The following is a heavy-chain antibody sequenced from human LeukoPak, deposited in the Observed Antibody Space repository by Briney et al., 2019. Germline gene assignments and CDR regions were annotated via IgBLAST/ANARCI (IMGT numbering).Heavy chain of an antibody. CDR3: ARAQIAAAGTYYMDV. CDR1: GGSFSGYY. V-gene: IGHV4-34*01. Sequence: SETLSLTGAVYGGSFSGYYWSWIRQPPGKGLEWSGEINHSGSTNYNPSLKSRVTISVDTSKNQFSLKLSSVTAADTAVYYCARAQIAAAGTYYMDVWGKGTTVTVSS. CDR2: INHSGST. D-gene: IGHD6-13*01. J-gene: IGHJ6*03.